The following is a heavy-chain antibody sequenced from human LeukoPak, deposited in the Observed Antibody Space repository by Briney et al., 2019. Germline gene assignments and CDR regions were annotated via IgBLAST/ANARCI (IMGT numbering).Heavy chain of an antibody. CDR1: GGSISSSSYY. V-gene: IGHV4-39*01. J-gene: IGHJ4*02. CDR2: IYYSGST. D-gene: IGHD5-12*01. CDR3: ARRGGGYDIVY. Sequence: SETLSLTCTVSGGSISSSSYYWGWLRQPPGKGLEWIGSIYYSGSTYYNPSLKSRVTISVDTSKNQFSLKLSSVTAADTAVYYCARRGGGYDIVYWGQGTLVTVSS.